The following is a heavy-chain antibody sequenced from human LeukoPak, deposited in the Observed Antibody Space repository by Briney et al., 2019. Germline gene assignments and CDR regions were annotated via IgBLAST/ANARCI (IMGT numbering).Heavy chain of an antibody. CDR2: ISGSDGST. J-gene: IGHJ4*02. CDR3: AKVPQSGFPYYFDC. CDR1: GFTFSSYA. V-gene: IGHV3-23*01. D-gene: IGHD5-12*01. Sequence: PGGSLRLSCAASGFTFSSYAMTWVRQAPGKGLEWVSSISGSDGSTYYADSVKGRFTISRDNSKNTLYLQMNSLRAEDTAVYYCAKVPQSGFPYYFDCWGQGTLVTVSS.